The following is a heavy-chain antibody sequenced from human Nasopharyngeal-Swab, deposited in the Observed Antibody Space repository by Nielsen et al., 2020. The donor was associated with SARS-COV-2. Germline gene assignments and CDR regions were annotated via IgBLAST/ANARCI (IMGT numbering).Heavy chain of an antibody. CDR3: ARGRRERAPRYYYYGMDV. V-gene: IGHV4-34*01. D-gene: IGHD1-1*01. J-gene: IGHJ6*02. Sequence: SETLSLTCAVYGGAFSGFYWSWIRHSPGEGLEWIGEINPSGSTDYNPSLKSRVSMSVDTSKNQVFLKLRSVTAADTGLHYCARGRRERAPRYYYYGMDVWGQGTTVTVS. CDR1: GGAFSGFY. CDR2: INPSGST.